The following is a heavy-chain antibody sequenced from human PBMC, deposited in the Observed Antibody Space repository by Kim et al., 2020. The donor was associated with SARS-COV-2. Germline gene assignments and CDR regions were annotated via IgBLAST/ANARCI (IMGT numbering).Heavy chain of an antibody. J-gene: IGHJ2*01. V-gene: IGHV1-69*04. D-gene: IGHD6-13*01. CDR1: GGTFSSYA. Sequence: SVKVSCKASGGTFSSYAISWVRQAPGQGLEWMGRIIPILGIANYAQKFQGRVTITADKSTSTAYMELSSLRSEDTAVYYCAKGGSWSLFDLWGRGTLVTVAS. CDR3: AKGGSWSLFDL. CDR2: IIPILGIA.